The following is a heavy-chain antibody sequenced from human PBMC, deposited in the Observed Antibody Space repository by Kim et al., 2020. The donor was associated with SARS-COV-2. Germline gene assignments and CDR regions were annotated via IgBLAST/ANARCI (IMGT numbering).Heavy chain of an antibody. CDR3: ARRGHIVVVPVAMDYYYGMDV. Sequence: ASVKVSCKASGYTFTSYGISWVRQAPGQGLEWMGWISAYNGNTNYAQKLQGRVTMTTDTSTSTAYMELRSLRSDDTAVYYCARRGHIVVVPVAMDYYYGMDVWGQGTTVTVSS. V-gene: IGHV1-18*01. D-gene: IGHD2-2*01. CDR1: GYTFTSYG. J-gene: IGHJ6*02. CDR2: ISAYNGNT.